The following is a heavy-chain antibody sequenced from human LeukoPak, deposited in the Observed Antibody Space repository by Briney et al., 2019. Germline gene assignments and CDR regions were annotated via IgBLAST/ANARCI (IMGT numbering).Heavy chain of an antibody. CDR3: ARGDCSSTICYSPMDV. V-gene: IGHV4-59*08. J-gene: IGHJ6*03. CDR1: GGSISSYY. D-gene: IGHD2-2*01. Sequence: PSETLSLTCTVSGGSISSYYWSWIRQPPGKGLEWIGYIYYSGSTNYNPSLKSRVTISVDTSKNQFSLKVNSVTAADTALYYCARGDCSSTICYSPMDVWGKGTTVTVSS. CDR2: IYYSGST.